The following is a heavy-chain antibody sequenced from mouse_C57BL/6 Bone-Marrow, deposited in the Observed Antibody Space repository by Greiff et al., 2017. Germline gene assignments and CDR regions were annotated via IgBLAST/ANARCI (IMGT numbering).Heavy chain of an antibody. CDR2: ISSGGSYT. CDR1: GFTFSSYG. V-gene: IGHV5-6*01. CDR3: ARRHYCYEDYYAMDY. Sequence: EVQGVESGGDLVKPGGSLKLSCAASGFTFSSYGMSWVRQTPDKRLEWVATISSGGSYTYYPDSVKGRFTISRDNAKNTLYLQMSSLKSEDTAMYYSARRHYCYEDYYAMDYWGQGTSVTVSS. J-gene: IGHJ4*01. D-gene: IGHD1-1*01.